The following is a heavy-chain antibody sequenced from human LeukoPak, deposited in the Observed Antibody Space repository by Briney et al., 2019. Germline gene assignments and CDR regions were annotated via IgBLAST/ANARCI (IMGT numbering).Heavy chain of an antibody. J-gene: IGHJ4*02. CDR1: GCNFSSCG. CDR3: AKGRAKYYYDSTAYYILDF. CDR2: ILFDGSNT. V-gene: IGHV3-30*18. Sequence: GGSLRLSCAVSGCNFSSCGMHWVRQAPGKGLEWLAFILFDGSNTRYADSVKGRFTISRDNSKNTLYLHVNSLRADDTAVYYCAKGRAKYYYDSTAYYILDFWGQGTLVTVSS. D-gene: IGHD3-22*01.